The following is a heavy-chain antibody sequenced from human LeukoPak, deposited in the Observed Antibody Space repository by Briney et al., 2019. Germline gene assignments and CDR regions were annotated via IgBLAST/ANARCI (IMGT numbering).Heavy chain of an antibody. J-gene: IGHJ4*02. CDR2: INPNSGGA. CDR3: ARDSELYYDFWSGYPSPGYFDY. V-gene: IGHV1-2*06. Sequence: ASVKVSCEASGYTFTGYYMHWVRQAPGQGLEWMGRINPNSGGANYAQKFQGRVTMTRDTSISTAYMELSRLRSDDTAVYYCARDSELYYDFWSGYPSPGYFDYWGQGTLVTVSS. CDR1: GYTFTGYY. D-gene: IGHD3-3*01.